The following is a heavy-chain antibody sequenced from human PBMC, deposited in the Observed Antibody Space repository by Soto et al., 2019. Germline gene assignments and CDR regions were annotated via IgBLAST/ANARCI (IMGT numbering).Heavy chain of an antibody. CDR3: ARSKAPLYSSSWYWFDP. V-gene: IGHV4-59*08. Sequence: SETLSHTCTVSGGSISSYYWSWIRQPPGNGLEWIGYIYYSGSTNYNPSLKSRVTISVDTSKNQFSLKLSSVTAADTAVYYCARSKAPLYSSSWYWFDPWGQGTLVTVSS. D-gene: IGHD6-13*01. J-gene: IGHJ5*02. CDR2: IYYSGST. CDR1: GGSISSYY.